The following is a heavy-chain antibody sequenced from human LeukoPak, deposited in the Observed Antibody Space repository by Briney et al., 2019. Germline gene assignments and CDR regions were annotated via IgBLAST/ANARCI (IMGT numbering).Heavy chain of an antibody. CDR1: GGSISSYY. V-gene: IGHV4-59*08. J-gene: IGHJ4*02. Sequence: PSETLSLTCTVSGGSISSYYWSWIRQPPGKGLEWIGYIYYSGSTNYNPSLKSRVTISIDTSKNQFSLKLSSVTAADTAVYYCAGHHPRNTVDFWGQGTLVTVSS. CDR3: AGHHPRNTVDF. CDR2: IYYSGST. D-gene: IGHD2/OR15-2a*01.